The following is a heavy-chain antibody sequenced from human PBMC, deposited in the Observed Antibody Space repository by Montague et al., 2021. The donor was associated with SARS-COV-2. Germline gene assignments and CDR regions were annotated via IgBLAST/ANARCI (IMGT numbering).Heavy chain of an antibody. CDR3: ARGPTNNIGMVATRLDY. D-gene: IGHD5-12*01. V-gene: IGHV4-34*01. Sequence: SETLSLTCAVYGGSFSGYYWNWIRQPPGKGLEWIGEINHSGSTNYNPSLKSRVTISVDTSNNQFCLKLTSVTAADTAVYYCARGPTNNIGMVATRLDYWGQGTLVTVSS. CDR2: INHSGST. J-gene: IGHJ4*02. CDR1: GGSFSGYY.